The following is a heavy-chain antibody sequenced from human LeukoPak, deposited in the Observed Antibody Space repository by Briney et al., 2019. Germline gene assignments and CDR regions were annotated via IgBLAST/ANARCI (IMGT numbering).Heavy chain of an antibody. J-gene: IGHJ4*02. CDR2: ISGSGGST. D-gene: IGHD2-15*01. CDR3: PKDLLPYCSGGSCSSFDY. V-gene: IGHV3-23*01. Sequence: PGGSLRLSCAASGFTFSSYAMSWVRQAPGKGLEWVSAISGSGGSTYYADSVKGRFTISRDNYKNTLYLQMNSLRAEDTAVYYCPKDLLPYCSGGSCSSFDYWGQGTLVTVSS. CDR1: GFTFSSYA.